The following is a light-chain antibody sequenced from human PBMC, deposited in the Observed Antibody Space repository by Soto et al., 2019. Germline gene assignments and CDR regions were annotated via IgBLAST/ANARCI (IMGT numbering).Light chain of an antibody. J-gene: IGKJ1*01. CDR3: QQYGSSPRT. CDR2: GAS. CDR1: ESISRDY. V-gene: IGKV3-20*01. Sequence: EIVLTQSPGTLSLSPGQRATLSCRASESISRDYLAWYQQRLGQAPRLLIYGASSGATGIPDRFSGSGSGTDFTLTISRLEPEDFALYYCQQYGSSPRTFGQGTRWIS.